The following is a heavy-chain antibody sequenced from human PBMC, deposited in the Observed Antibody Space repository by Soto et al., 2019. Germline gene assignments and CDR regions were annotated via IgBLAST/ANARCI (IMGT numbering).Heavy chain of an antibody. CDR3: ARQPTTGDTDLWFDP. CDR1: GDSISTSRSY. D-gene: IGHD2-21*01. V-gene: IGHV4-39*01. Sequence: QLQLLESGPGLVKASETLSLTCNVSGDSISTSRSYWAWIRQPPGKGLEWLANIFYSGSTYYNPSLASRVTVSVDTSKNEFSLKLRSVTAADTAVYYCARQPTTGDTDLWFDPWGRGTLVTVSS. CDR2: IFYSGST. J-gene: IGHJ5*02.